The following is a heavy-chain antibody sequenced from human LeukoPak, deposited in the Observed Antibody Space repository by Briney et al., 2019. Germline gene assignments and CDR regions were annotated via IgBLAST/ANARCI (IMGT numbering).Heavy chain of an antibody. Sequence: GASLRLSCAASGFTFSSYSMNWVRQAPGKGLEWVSSISSSSSYIYYADSVKGRFTISRDNAKNSLYLQMNSLRAEDTAVYYCARTHSNRYYYGMDVWGQGTTVTVSS. V-gene: IGHV3-21*01. CDR3: ARTHSNRYYYGMDV. CDR2: ISSSSSYI. J-gene: IGHJ6*02. CDR1: GFTFSSYS. D-gene: IGHD4-11*01.